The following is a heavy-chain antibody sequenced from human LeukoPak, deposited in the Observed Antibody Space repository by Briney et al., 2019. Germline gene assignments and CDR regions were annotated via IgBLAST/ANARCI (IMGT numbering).Heavy chain of an antibody. CDR1: GFTFSYYA. Sequence: PGGSLRLSCAASGFTFSYYAMNWVRQAPGKGLEWVSFISTSSSYIYYADSVKGRFTISRDNAKNSLYLQMTSLRAEDMALYYCAKIGGASLGDAFDIWGQGTMGTVSS. V-gene: IGHV3-21*04. CDR2: ISTSSSYI. D-gene: IGHD1-26*01. CDR3: AKIGGASLGDAFDI. J-gene: IGHJ3*02.